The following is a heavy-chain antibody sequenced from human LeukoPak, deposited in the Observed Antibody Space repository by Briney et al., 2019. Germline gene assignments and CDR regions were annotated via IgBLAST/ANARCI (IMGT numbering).Heavy chain of an antibody. CDR3: ARDGAFDI. Sequence: GGALRLSCAASGFTFSSYSMNWVREAPGKGLEWVSSISSSSSYIYYADSVKGRFTISRDNAKNSLYLQMNSLRAEDTTVYYCARDGAFDIWGQGTMVTVSS. CDR1: GFTFSSYS. V-gene: IGHV3-21*01. J-gene: IGHJ3*02. CDR2: ISSSSSYI.